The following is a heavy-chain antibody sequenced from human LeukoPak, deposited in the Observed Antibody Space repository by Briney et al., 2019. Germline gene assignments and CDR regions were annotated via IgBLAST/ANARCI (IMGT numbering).Heavy chain of an antibody. CDR3: ASRPVTLAGAYYYYGMDV. CDR2: ISGSGGSA. Sequence: PGGSLRLSCAASGFSLSSSAMTWVRQAPGKGLEWVSAISGSGGSANYADSVKGRFTISRDNSENTLYLQMNSLRSEDTAVYYCASRPVTLAGAYYYYGMDVWGQGTTVTVSS. D-gene: IGHD3-16*01. CDR1: GFSLSSSA. J-gene: IGHJ6*02. V-gene: IGHV3-23*01.